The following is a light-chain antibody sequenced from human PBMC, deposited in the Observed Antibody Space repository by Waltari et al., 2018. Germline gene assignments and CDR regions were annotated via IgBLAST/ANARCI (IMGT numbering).Light chain of an antibody. CDR1: QSISRY. V-gene: IGKV3-20*01. CDR3: HNHERLPAT. J-gene: IGKJ1*01. CDR2: GAS. Sequence: ELVLTQSPATLSLSRGGRATLFCRATQSISRYLVWYQKRPGQAPRLRIYGASIRSAGIPDRFSGSVSGTDFTLSIGRLEPVDFAVYYCHNHERLPATFGQGTRVEIK.